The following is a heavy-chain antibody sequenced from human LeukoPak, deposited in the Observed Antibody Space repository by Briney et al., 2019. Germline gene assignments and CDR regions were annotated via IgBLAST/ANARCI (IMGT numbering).Heavy chain of an antibody. CDR2: IWYDGSNK. V-gene: IGHV3-33*01. CDR1: GFTLSSYG. D-gene: IGHD6-13*01. J-gene: IGHJ4*02. CDR3: ARDRIAAAGTGLDY. Sequence: PGGSLRLSCAASGFTLSSYGMHWVRQAPGKGLEWVAVIWYDGSNKYYADSVKGRFTISRDNSKNTLYLQMNSLRAEDTAVYYCARDRIAAAGTGLDYWGQGTLVTVSS.